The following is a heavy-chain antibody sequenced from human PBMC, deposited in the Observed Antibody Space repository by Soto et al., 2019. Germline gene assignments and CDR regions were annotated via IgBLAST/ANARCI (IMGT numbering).Heavy chain of an antibody. D-gene: IGHD5-18*01. CDR2: IDPSDSYT. CDR3: ARLGHGGGYSYGFDY. V-gene: IGHV5-10-1*01. CDR1: GYSFTSYW. J-gene: IGHJ4*02. Sequence: PGESLKISCKGSGYSFTSYWISWVRQMPGKGLEWMGRIDPSDSYTNYSPSFQGHVTISADKSISTAYLQWSSLKASDTAMYYCARLGHGGGYSYGFDYWGQGTLVTVSS.